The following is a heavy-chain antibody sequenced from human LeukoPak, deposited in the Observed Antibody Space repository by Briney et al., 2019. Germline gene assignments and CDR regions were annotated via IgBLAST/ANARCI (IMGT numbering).Heavy chain of an antibody. V-gene: IGHV3-21*04. CDR1: GFTFSSYA. Sequence: PGGSLRLSCAASGFTFSSYAMSWVRQAPGKGLEWVSSITTTSTYIYYGDSVKGRFTISRDNAKSSLYLQMNSLRAEDTAVYYCARDLGSSIWRRLDYYYMDVWGRGTTVTVSS. J-gene: IGHJ6*03. CDR3: ARDLGSSIWRRLDYYYMDV. D-gene: IGHD6-13*01. CDR2: ITTTSTYI.